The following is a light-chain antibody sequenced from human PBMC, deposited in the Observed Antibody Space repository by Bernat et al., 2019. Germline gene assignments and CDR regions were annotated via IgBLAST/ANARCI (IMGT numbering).Light chain of an antibody. Sequence: SYVLTQPPSVSVAPGKTARITCGGNNIGSKSVHWYQQKPGQAPVLVIYYDSDRPSGIPERFSGSNSGKTATLTISRVEAGDEAYYYCQVWDSSSDHPYVFGTGTKVTVL. CDR2: YDS. V-gene: IGLV3-21*04. CDR1: NIGSKS. CDR3: QVWDSSSDHPYV. J-gene: IGLJ1*01.